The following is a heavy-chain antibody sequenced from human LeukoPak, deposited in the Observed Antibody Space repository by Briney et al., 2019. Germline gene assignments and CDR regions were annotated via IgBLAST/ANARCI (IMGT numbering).Heavy chain of an antibody. CDR3: ARVSLFLEWFYFDY. D-gene: IGHD3-3*01. Sequence: SETLSLTCAVYGGSFSGYYWSWIRQPPGKGLEWIGEINHSGSTNYNPSLKSRVTISVDTSKNQFSLKLSSVTAADTAVYYCARVSLFLEWFYFDYWGQGTLVTVSS. V-gene: IGHV4-34*01. J-gene: IGHJ4*02. CDR1: GGSFSGYY. CDR2: INHSGST.